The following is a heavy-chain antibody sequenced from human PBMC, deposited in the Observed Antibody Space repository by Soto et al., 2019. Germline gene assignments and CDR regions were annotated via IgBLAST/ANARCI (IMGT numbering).Heavy chain of an antibody. J-gene: IGHJ4*02. Sequence: ASVKVSCKASGGTFTSYYMHWVRQAPGQGLEWMGKINPSGGSTSYAQKFQGRVTMTRDTSTSTVYMELSSLRSEDTAVYYCAGDYDSSGYQYYFDYWGQGTLVTVSS. CDR1: GGTFTSYY. CDR3: AGDYDSSGYQYYFDY. D-gene: IGHD3-22*01. V-gene: IGHV1-46*01. CDR2: INPSGGST.